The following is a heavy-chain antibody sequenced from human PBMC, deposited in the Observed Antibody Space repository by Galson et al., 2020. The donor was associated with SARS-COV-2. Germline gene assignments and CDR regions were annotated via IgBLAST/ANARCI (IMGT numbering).Heavy chain of an antibody. Sequence: ETSETLSLTCSVSGGPISSDGYYWSWIRQHPGKGLEWIGYIYSTGTTYYNPSLKSRVIISVDTSKNQFSLKLTSVTAADTAVYYCATYRDGYNYAFDYWGQGTLVTVSS. J-gene: IGHJ4*02. CDR3: ATYRDGYNYAFDY. D-gene: IGHD5-12*01. V-gene: IGHV4-31*03. CDR2: IYSTGTT. CDR1: GGPISSDGYY.